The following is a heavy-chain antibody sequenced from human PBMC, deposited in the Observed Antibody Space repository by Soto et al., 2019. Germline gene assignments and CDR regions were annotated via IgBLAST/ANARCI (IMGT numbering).Heavy chain of an antibody. CDR1: GFTFSSYS. D-gene: IGHD4-17*01. CDR3: AKTTVTTNAFDI. V-gene: IGHV3-21*01. CDR2: ISSSSSYI. Sequence: VQLVESGGGLVKPGGSLRLSCAASGFTFSSYSMNWVRQAPGKGLEWVSSISSSSSYIYYADSVKGRFTISRDNAKNSLYLQMNSLRAEDTAVYYCAKTTVTTNAFDIWGQGTMVTVSS. J-gene: IGHJ3*02.